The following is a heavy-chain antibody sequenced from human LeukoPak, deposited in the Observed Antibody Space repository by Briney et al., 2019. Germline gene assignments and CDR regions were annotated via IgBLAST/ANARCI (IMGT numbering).Heavy chain of an antibody. D-gene: IGHD5-18*01. CDR1: GFTFSSYW. CDR3: ARDRWGYSYGGD. CDR2: IKEDGRQK. J-gene: IGHJ4*02. V-gene: IGHV3-7*03. Sequence: GRSLRLSCAASGFTFSSYWMSWVRQAPGKGLEWVANIKEDGRQKYYVDSVKGRFTISRDNAKNSLYLQMNRLRVEDAAVYYCARDRWGYSYGGDWGQGTLVTVSS.